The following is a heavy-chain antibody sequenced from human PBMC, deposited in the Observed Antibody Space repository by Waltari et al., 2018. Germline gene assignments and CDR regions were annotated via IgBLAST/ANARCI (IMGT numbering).Heavy chain of an antibody. Sequence: EVQLVESGGGLVKPGGSLRLSCAASGFTFSSYSMNWVRQAPGKGLEWVSTISSSSSYIYYADSVKGRFTISRDNAKNSLYLQMNSLRAEDTAVYYCASLAAAGRLFWGQGTLVTVSS. CDR1: GFTFSSYS. CDR3: ASLAAAGRLF. CDR2: ISSSSSYI. J-gene: IGHJ4*02. D-gene: IGHD6-13*01. V-gene: IGHV3-21*01.